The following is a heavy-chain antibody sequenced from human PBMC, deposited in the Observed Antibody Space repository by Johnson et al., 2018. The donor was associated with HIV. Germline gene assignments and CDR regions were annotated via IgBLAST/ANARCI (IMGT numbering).Heavy chain of an antibody. Sequence: VQLVESGGGVVQPGRSLRLSCAASGFTFRSYGMHWVRQAPGKGLEWGAGIWYDGSNKYYADSVKGRFTIYRDNSKNTLYLQMNSLRAEDTAVYFCARAINDAFDIWGQGTMVTVSP. J-gene: IGHJ3*02. V-gene: IGHV3-33*01. CDR3: ARAINDAFDI. CDR1: GFTFRSYG. CDR2: IWYDGSNK.